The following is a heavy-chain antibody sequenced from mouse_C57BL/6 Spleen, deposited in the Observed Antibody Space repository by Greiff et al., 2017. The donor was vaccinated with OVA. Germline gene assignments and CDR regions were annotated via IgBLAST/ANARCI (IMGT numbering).Heavy chain of an antibody. V-gene: IGHV5-9-1*02. CDR1: GFTFSSYA. D-gene: IGHD3-2*02. CDR3: TRECSSWYYFDY. Sequence: EVMLVESGEGLVKPGGSLKISCAASGFTFSSYAMSWVNQTPEKRLEWVAYISTGGGCINYAETVKGRVTISKDNDRNTLYLQMSSLKSEDTAMYYCTRECSSWYYFDYWGQGTTLTVSS. J-gene: IGHJ2*01. CDR2: ISTGGGCI.